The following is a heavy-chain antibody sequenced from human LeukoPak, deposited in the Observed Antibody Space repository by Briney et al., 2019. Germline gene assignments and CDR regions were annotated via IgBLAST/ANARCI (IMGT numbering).Heavy chain of an antibody. V-gene: IGHV3-64D*06. CDR1: GFTFSSYA. D-gene: IGHD3-9*01. J-gene: IGHJ4*02. Sequence: GGSLRLSCSASGFTFSSYAMHWVRQAPGKGLEYVSAISGNGGSTYYADFVKGRFTISRDNSKNTLYLQMSSLRAEDTAVYYCVKDRSDILTAPGSNWGQGTLVTVSS. CDR2: ISGNGGST. CDR3: VKDRSDILTAPGSN.